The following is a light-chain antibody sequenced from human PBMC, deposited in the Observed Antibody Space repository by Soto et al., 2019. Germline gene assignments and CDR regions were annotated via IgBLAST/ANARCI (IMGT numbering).Light chain of an antibody. CDR3: QQYGSSPF. CDR2: GAS. Sequence: EIVLTQSPGTLSLSPGERATLSCRASQSVSSSYLAWNQQKPGQAPGLLIYGASSRATGIADRFSGSGSGTDFTLTISRLDPEDFAVYYCQQYGSSPFFGGGTKVDIK. CDR1: QSVSSSY. V-gene: IGKV3-20*01. J-gene: IGKJ4*01.